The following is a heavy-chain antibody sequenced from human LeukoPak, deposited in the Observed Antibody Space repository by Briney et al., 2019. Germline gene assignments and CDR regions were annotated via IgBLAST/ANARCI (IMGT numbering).Heavy chain of an antibody. J-gene: IGHJ4*02. CDR3: ARGPPNYYDFWSGYSDY. D-gene: IGHD3-3*01. CDR2: ISAYNGNT. CDR1: GYTFTSYG. Sequence: ASVKVSCKASGYTFTSYGISWVRQAPGQGLEWMGWISAYNGNTNYAQKLQGRVTMTTDTSTSTAYMELRGLRSDDTAVYYCARGPPNYYDFWSGYSDYWGQGTLVTVSS. V-gene: IGHV1-18*01.